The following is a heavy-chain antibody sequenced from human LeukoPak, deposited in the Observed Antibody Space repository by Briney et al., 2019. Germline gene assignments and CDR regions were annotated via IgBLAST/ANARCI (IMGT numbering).Heavy chain of an antibody. CDR2: IYYTGST. CDR1: GGSISTYY. D-gene: IGHD3-10*01. J-gene: IGHJ5*02. CDR3: ARDSGTTGEVKFDP. Sequence: PSETLSLTCTVSGGSISTYYWSWIRQPPGKGLEWIGYIYYTGSTSYNPALQSRLTISIDTSKNQFSLKLMSVTAADTAVYYCARDSGTTGEVKFDPWGQGTLVTVSS. V-gene: IGHV4-59*12.